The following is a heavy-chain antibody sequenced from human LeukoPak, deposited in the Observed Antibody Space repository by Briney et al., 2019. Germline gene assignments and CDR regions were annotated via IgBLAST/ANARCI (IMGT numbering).Heavy chain of an antibody. CDR3: AKNRGNWYYCDY. CDR2: ISVSGDST. V-gene: IGHV3-23*01. CDR1: GLTFSTYA. D-gene: IGHD2/OR15-2a*01. J-gene: IGHJ4*02. Sequence: GGSLRLSCAASGLTFSTYAMHWVRQAPGKGLEWVSGISVSGDSTYYADSVKGRFTISRDNSKNTLYLQMNTLRAEDTAVYYCAKNRGNWYYCDYWGQGTQVTVSS.